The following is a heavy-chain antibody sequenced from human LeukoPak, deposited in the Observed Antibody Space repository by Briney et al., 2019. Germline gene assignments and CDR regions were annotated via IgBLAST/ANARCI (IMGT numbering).Heavy chain of an antibody. J-gene: IGHJ6*03. Sequence: GGSLRLSCEASGFTFSSYAMHWVRQAPGKGLEWVAIISHDGSNKYYADSVKGRFTISRDNSKNTLYLQMNSLRAEDTAVYYCARRVVVAAQFYYYYYYYMDVWGKGTTVTVSS. CDR1: GFTFSSYA. D-gene: IGHD2-15*01. CDR3: ARRVVVAAQFYYYYYYYMDV. CDR2: ISHDGSNK. V-gene: IGHV3-30-3*01.